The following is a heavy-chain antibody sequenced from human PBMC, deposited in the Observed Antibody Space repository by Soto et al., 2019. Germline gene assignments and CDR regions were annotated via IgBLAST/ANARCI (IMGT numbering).Heavy chain of an antibody. D-gene: IGHD4-17*01. CDR1: NFIFSDYY. CDR3: ARDTLPTDFGLGWDV. Sequence: QVQLVESGGGLVKPGGSLRLSCAASNFIFSDYYLSWIRQAPGKGLEWVSYISNSGTTVYYADSVKGRFTISRDNAKKSLYLQMNSRRAEGTAVYYCARDTLPTDFGLGWDVWGQGTTVTVSS. J-gene: IGHJ6*02. V-gene: IGHV3-11*01. CDR2: ISNSGTTV.